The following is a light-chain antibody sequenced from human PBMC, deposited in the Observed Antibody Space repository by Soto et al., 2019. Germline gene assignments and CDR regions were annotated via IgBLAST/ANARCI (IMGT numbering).Light chain of an antibody. CDR3: QSYDSSVTLRV. CDR1: ISNIGAGYD. J-gene: IGLJ1*01. Sequence: QSVLTQPPSVSGAPGQRVTISCTGSISNIGAGYDVHWYQQLPGTAPKLLIYGNSNRPSGVPDRFSGSKSGTSAPLAITGLQADDEADYYCQSYDSSVTLRVFGTGTKLTVL. V-gene: IGLV1-40*01. CDR2: GNS.